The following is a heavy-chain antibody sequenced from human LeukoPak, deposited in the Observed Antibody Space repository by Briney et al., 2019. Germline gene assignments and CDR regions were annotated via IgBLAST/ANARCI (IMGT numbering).Heavy chain of an antibody. J-gene: IGHJ4*02. CDR2: IYSGGTT. Sequence: GGSLRLSCAASGFIVSSNYMSWVRQPPGKGLEWVSVIYSGGTTYYTDSVKGRFTISRDDSKNTVFLQMNSLRAEDTAVYYCARGGEDSPLWFEPKQYYFDCWGQGALVTVSS. D-gene: IGHD3-10*01. CDR1: GFIVSSNY. V-gene: IGHV3-53*01. CDR3: ARGGEDSPLWFEPKQYYFDC.